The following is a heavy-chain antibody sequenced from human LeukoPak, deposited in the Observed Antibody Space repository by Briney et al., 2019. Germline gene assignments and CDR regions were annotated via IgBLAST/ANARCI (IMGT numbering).Heavy chain of an antibody. Sequence: TYYNPSLKSRVTISVDTSKNQFSLKLSSVTAADTAVYYCARQGYYYDSSGYSPNTHDAFDIWGQGTMVTVSS. V-gene: IGHV4-39*01. CDR3: ARQGYYYDSSGYSPNTHDAFDI. J-gene: IGHJ3*02. CDR2: T. D-gene: IGHD3-22*01.